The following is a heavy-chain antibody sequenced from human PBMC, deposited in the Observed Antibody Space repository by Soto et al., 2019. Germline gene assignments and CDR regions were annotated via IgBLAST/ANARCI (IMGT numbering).Heavy chain of an antibody. CDR2: ISLNSGSI. V-gene: IGHV3-9*01. CDR1: EFTFDDSA. D-gene: IGHD1-26*01. CDR3: AKDSQVGATYFDY. J-gene: IGHJ4*02. Sequence: GWSQSPSNAASEFTFDDSAMHLVRPAPGKGLEWVSGISLNSGSIGYADSVKGRFTISRDNAKNSLYLQMNSLRAEDTALYYCAKDSQVGATYFDYWGQGTLVTVSS.